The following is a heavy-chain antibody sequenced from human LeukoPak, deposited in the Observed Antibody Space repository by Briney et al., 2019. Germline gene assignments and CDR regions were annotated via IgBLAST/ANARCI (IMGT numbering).Heavy chain of an antibody. D-gene: IGHD6-6*01. CDR3: ATTIGVAARSHAFDI. CDR2: SYYSGST. V-gene: IGHV4-59*08. CDR1: GGSISSYY. Sequence: SETLSLTCTVSGGSISSYYWSWIRQPPGKGLEWIGYSYYSGSTNYNPSLKSRLTISVDTSKNQFSLKLSSVTAAATAKYYCATTIGVAARSHAFDIWGQGTMVTVSS. J-gene: IGHJ3*02.